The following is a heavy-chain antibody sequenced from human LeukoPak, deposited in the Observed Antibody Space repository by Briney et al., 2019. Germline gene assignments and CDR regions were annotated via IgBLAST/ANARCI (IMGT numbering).Heavy chain of an antibody. CDR3: ARGYYDSSGYYYPIDY. D-gene: IGHD3-22*01. V-gene: IGHV1-18*01. Sequence: ASVKVSCKASGYTFTRYGISWVRQAPGQGLEWMGWISAYNGNTNYAQKLQGRVTMTTDTSTSTAYMELRSLRSDDTAVYYCARGYYDSSGYYYPIDYWGQGTLVTVSS. J-gene: IGHJ4*02. CDR1: GYTFTRYG. CDR2: ISAYNGNT.